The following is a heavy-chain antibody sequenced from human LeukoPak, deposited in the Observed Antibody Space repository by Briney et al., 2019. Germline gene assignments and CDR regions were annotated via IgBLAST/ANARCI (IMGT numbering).Heavy chain of an antibody. D-gene: IGHD3-10*01. V-gene: IGHV3-21*01. CDR2: ISSSSSYI. J-gene: IGHJ4*02. CDR1: GFTFSSYS. CDR3: ARDYYASGSYYLLYYFDY. Sequence: GGSLRLSCAASGFTFSSYSMNWVRQAPGKGLEWVSSISSSSSYIYYADSVKGRFTISRDNAKNSLYLQMNSLRAEDTAVYYCARDYYASGSYYLLYYFDYWGQGTLVTVSS.